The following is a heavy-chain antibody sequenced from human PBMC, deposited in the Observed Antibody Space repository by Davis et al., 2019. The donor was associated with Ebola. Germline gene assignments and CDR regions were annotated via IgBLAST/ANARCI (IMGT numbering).Heavy chain of an antibody. Sequence: AASVKVSCKASGYTFTSYDINWVRQAPGQGLEWMGIINPSGGSTSYAQKFQGRVTMTRDTSTSTVYMELSSLRSDDTAVFYCARASFGYNSGWYADYWGPGSLVTVSS. CDR3: ARASFGYNSGWYADY. J-gene: IGHJ4*02. CDR2: INPSGGST. V-gene: IGHV1-46*01. D-gene: IGHD6-19*01. CDR1: GYTFTSYD.